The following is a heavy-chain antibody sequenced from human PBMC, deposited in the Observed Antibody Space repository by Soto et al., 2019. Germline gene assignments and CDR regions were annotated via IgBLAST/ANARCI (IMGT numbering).Heavy chain of an antibody. CDR2: ISYDGSNK. CDR1: GFTFSSSG. J-gene: IGHJ4*02. Sequence: XESLLLSCAASGFTFSSSGMHWVRQAPGKGLEWVAVISYDGSNKFYADSVKGRFTISRDNFRNTLYLQMNSLRAEDTAVYYCAKEFHSWNYFDYWGQGTLVTVSS. V-gene: IGHV3-30*18. CDR3: AKEFHSWNYFDY. D-gene: IGHD1-20*01.